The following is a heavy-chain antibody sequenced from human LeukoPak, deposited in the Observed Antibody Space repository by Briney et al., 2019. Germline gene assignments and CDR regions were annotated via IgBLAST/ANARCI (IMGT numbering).Heavy chain of an antibody. V-gene: IGHV4-39*01. CDR1: GGSITSSSYH. D-gene: IGHD1-26*01. CDR2: IYYTGTT. J-gene: IGHJ4*02. Sequence: SETLSLTCTVSGGSITSSSYHWGWIRQPPGKGLEWIGTIYYTGTTSYNPSLKSRVTMSVDTSKNQFSLELTSVTAADTAVYYCASPRWWELRHFDYWGQGALVTVSS. CDR3: ASPRWWELRHFDY.